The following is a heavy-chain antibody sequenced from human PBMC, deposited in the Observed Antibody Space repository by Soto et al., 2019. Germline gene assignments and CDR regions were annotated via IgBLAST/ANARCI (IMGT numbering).Heavy chain of an antibody. CDR2: FIPIFRTL. CDR3: VRXXXXYYSDPHDEFVASDYEV. J-gene: IGHJ3*01. V-gene: IGHV1-69*01. CDR1: GGIFGSHG. Sequence: QVQLIQSEAEVKKPGSSVRVSCTASGGIFGSHGFSWVRQAPGQRLEWVGGFIPIFRTLTYTEKFQARVRIAADESTNTVYLDMSSMTSEDTAVYYCVRXXXXYYSDPHDEFVASDYEVWGQGT. D-gene: IGHD3-22*01.